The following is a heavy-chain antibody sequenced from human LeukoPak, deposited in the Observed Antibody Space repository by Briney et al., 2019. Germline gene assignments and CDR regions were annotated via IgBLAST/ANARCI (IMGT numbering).Heavy chain of an antibody. D-gene: IGHD5-12*01. CDR2: INPNSGGT. CDR1: GYTFTGYY. V-gene: IGHV1-2*02. Sequence: ASVKVSCKASGYTFTGYYMHWVRQAPGQGLEWMGWINPNSGGTNYAQKFQGRVTMTKDTSISTAYVELSRLRSDDTAVYYCARGAFEPYSGYSPLYYWGQGTLVTVSS. J-gene: IGHJ4*02. CDR3: ARGAFEPYSGYSPLYY.